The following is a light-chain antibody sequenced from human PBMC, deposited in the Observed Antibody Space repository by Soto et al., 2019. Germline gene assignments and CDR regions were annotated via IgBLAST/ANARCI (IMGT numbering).Light chain of an antibody. CDR2: VTS. V-gene: IGKV3-11*01. J-gene: IGKJ4*01. CDR3: QQRRDSLT. Sequence: EIVLTQSPATLSLSPGEGATLSCRASQSAGSYLAWYQQKPGQAPRLLSYVTSNRATGIPARFSGSGSGTGFGLTFRSLEPEGFAVYYCQQRRDSLTVGGGTKVEIK. CDR1: QSAGSY.